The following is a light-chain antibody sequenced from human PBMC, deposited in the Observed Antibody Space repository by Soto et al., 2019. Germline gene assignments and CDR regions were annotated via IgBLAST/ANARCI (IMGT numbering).Light chain of an antibody. CDR3: QQYNSWPPIP. Sequence: EIVLTQSPGTLSLSPGERATLSGRASESVSRNLAWYQQKPGQAPRLRIYDASTRATGIPDRFSGGGSGTEFTLTISSLQSEDFVVYYCQQYNSWPPIPFGQGTRLEIK. CDR2: DAS. CDR1: ESVSRN. V-gene: IGKV3-15*01. J-gene: IGKJ5*01.